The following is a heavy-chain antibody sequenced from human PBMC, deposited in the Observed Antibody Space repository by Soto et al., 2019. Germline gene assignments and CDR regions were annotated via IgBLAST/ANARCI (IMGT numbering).Heavy chain of an antibody. CDR2: IFYSGDT. Sequence: SETLSLTCTVSGASVNTGDYYWSYIRQPPGKGLEWLGYIFYSGDTYYNPSLKSRATISLNTSRNQFSLTLTSVTDADTALYYCVGTGTTDDFWGQGTLVTVSS. D-gene: IGHD1-7*01. J-gene: IGHJ1*01. CDR1: GASVNTGDYY. V-gene: IGHV4-30-4*01. CDR3: VGTGTTDDF.